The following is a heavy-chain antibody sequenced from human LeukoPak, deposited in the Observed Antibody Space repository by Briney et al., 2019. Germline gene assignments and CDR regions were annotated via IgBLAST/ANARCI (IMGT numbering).Heavy chain of an antibody. D-gene: IGHD4-17*01. J-gene: IGHJ4*02. CDR3: ASRHYDFGYY. CDR2: ISYDGSNK. V-gene: IGHV3-30*04. CDR1: GFAFSTYP. Sequence: PGRSLRLSCAASGFAFSTYPVHWVRQAPGKGLEWVAVISYDGSNKYYADSAKGRFTISGDNSKNTLYLQMNSLRAEDAAIYYCASRHYDFGYYWGQGTLVTVSS.